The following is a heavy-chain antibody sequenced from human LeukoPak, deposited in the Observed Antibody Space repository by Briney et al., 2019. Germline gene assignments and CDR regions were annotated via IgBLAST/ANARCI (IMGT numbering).Heavy chain of an antibody. CDR2: IYTSGST. V-gene: IGHV4-61*02. Sequence: SETLSLTCTVSGGSISSGSYYWSWIRQPAGKGLEWIGRIYTSGSTNYNPSLKSRVTISVDTSKNQFSLKLSSVTAAGTAVYYCARGRPGYSSGWTQPPNWFDPWGQGTLVTVSS. J-gene: IGHJ5*02. CDR3: ARGRPGYSSGWTQPPNWFDP. CDR1: GGSISSGSYY. D-gene: IGHD6-19*01.